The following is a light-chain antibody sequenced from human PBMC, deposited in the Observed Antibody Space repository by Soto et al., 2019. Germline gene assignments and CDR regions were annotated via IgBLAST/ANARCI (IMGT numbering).Light chain of an antibody. Sequence: DIPMTQSPSSLSASVGDRVTITCRASQSISSYLNWYQQKPGKAPKLLIYAASSLQSGVPSRFSGSGSGTDFTLTISSLQPEDFATYYCQQSYSTPWTFGQRTKAEIK. CDR3: QQSYSTPWT. CDR1: QSISSY. V-gene: IGKV1-39*01. CDR2: AAS. J-gene: IGKJ1*01.